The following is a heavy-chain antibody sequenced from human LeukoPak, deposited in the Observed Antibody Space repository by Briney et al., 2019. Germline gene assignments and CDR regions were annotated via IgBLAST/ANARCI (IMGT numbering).Heavy chain of an antibody. Sequence: GGSLRLSCAASGFTFSSYNMNWVRQAPGKGLEWVSSISSSSAYIYYADSVKGRFTISRDNAKNSLCLQMDSLRAEDTAVYYCARDSKYSHDNWGQGTLVTVSS. V-gene: IGHV3-21*01. CDR1: GFTFSSYN. CDR3: ARDSKYSHDN. D-gene: IGHD5-18*01. J-gene: IGHJ4*02. CDR2: ISSSSAYI.